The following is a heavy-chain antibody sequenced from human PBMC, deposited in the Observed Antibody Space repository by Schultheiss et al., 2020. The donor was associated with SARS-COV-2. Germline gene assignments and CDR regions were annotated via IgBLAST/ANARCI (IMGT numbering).Heavy chain of an antibody. D-gene: IGHD3-10*01. Sequence: GGSLRLSCAASGFTFSSYGMHWVRQAPGKGLEWVSAISGSGGSTYYADSVKGRFTISIDNSKNTLYLQMNSLRAEDTAVYYCAKKYYYGSGREFVDYWGQGTLVTVSS. V-gene: IGHV3-23*01. CDR3: AKKYYYGSGREFVDY. CDR2: ISGSGGST. J-gene: IGHJ4*02. CDR1: GFTFSSYG.